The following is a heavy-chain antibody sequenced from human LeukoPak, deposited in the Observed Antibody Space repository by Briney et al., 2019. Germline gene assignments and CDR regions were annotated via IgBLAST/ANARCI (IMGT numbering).Heavy chain of an antibody. D-gene: IGHD3-22*01. V-gene: IGHV4-4*07. J-gene: IGHJ2*01. CDR3: AREKIYIYYDSSGYYHHWYFDL. CDR1: GGSISSYY. CDR2: IYTSGST. Sequence: PSETLSLTCTVSGGSISSYYWSWIRQPAGKGLEWIGRIYTSGSTNYNPSLKSRVTMSVDTSKNQFPLKLSSVTAADTAVYYCAREKIYIYYDSSGYYHHWYFDLWGRGTLVTVSS.